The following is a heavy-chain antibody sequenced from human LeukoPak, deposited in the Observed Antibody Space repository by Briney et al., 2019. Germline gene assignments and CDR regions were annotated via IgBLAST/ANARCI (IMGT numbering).Heavy chain of an antibody. CDR2: ISGSGGST. V-gene: IGHV3-23*01. J-gene: IGHJ4*02. CDR1: GFTFSSYA. Sequence: GGSLRLSCAAPGFTFSSYAMSWVRQAPGKGLEWVSAISGSGGSTYYADSVKGRFTISRDNSKGTLYLQMDSLGAEDTAVYYCAKDLKLAPFDYWGQGNLVTVSS. CDR3: AKDLKLAPFDY.